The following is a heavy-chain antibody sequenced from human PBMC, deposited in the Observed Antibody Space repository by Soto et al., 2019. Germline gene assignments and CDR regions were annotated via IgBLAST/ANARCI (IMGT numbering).Heavy chain of an antibody. J-gene: IGHJ3*02. Sequence: VKVSRNACGYIFKRYHIHGVRQPPGQGLEWMGRINPSGGRTSYAQKFQGSVTMTRDTSTGTVYLELRSLRSEETAVFYCATGDQYSSGYRPFDIWGQGTMVTVSS. D-gene: IGHD3-22*01. CDR2: INPSGGRT. CDR1: GYIFKRYH. V-gene: IGHV1-46*02. CDR3: ATGDQYSSGYRPFDI.